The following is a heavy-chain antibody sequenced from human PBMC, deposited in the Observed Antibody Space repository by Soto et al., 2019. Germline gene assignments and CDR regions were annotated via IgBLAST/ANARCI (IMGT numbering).Heavy chain of an antibody. Sequence: SDTLSLTCTVSGGSITSYYWSWIRQPPGKGLEWIGYIYYGGGTNYNPSLKSRVTISVDMSQNQFSLNLSSVTAADTAVYYCARDQCLRASCWFDYWGQGTQVTIS. J-gene: IGHJ4*02. V-gene: IGHV4-59*01. CDR2: IYYGGGT. CDR3: ARDQCLRASCWFDY. CDR1: GGSITSYY. D-gene: IGHD2-15*01.